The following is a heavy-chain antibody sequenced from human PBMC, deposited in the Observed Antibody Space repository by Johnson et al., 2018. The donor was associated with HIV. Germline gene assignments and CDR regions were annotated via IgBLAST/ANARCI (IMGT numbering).Heavy chain of an antibody. D-gene: IGHD1-26*01. CDR3: AKDGGSYGGAFDI. CDR1: GFTFSNYP. CDR2: ISFDGTNK. V-gene: IGHV3-30*04. J-gene: IGHJ3*02. Sequence: VQLVESGGGVVQPGRSLRLSCAASGFTFSNYPMHWVRQAPGKGLEWVAVISFDGTNKYYADSLKGRFTISRDNSKNTVYLQMNSLRPEDTAVYYCAKDGGSYGGAFDIWGQGTMVTVSS.